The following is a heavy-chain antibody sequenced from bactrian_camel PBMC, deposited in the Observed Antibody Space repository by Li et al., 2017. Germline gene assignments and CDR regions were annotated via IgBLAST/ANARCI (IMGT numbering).Heavy chain of an antibody. D-gene: IGHD3*01. V-gene: IGHV3S66*01. CDR3: AALRKGVTRCLWRDFAY. Sequence: VQLVESGGDSVQAGGSPRLSCAASGVSIREYCMAWYRQAPGKDREGVAVLWIGGATTSYADSVKGRFIITRDKAKDLVYLQMNGLQPEDTGIYYCAALRKGVTRCLWRDFAYWGQGTQVTVS. CDR2: LWIGGATT. J-gene: IGHJ6*01. CDR1: GVSIREYC.